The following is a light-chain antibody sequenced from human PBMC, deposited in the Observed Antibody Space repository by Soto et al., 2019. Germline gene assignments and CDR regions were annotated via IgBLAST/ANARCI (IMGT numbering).Light chain of an antibody. V-gene: IGKV1-12*02. CDR1: QGISNY. Sequence: DIQMTQSPSSLSASVGDRVTITCRASQGISNYLAWYQQKPGKGPKLLIYTASTLETGVPSRFSGSGSGTDFTLTISSLQPEDAAIYSCQQAASFPFTFGPGAKV. CDR3: QQAASFPFT. J-gene: IGKJ3*01. CDR2: TAS.